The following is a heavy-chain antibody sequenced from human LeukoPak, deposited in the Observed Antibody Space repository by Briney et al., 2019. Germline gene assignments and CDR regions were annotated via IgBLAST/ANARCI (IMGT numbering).Heavy chain of an antibody. V-gene: IGHV4-59*11. Sequence: PSETLSLTCSVSGGSISSHYWTWMRQPPGKGLEWIGYISYSGITNYNPSLKSRVSISVDTSMKQLSLKGNSVTTADTAVYYCARLAVAGDYDHFYFYMDVWGKGTTVTVSS. D-gene: IGHD6-19*01. J-gene: IGHJ6*03. CDR2: ISYSGIT. CDR3: ARLAVAGDYDHFYFYMDV. CDR1: GGSISSHY.